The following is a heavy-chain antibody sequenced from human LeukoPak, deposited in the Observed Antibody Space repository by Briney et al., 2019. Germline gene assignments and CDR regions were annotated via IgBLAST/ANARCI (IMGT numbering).Heavy chain of an antibody. V-gene: IGHV3-30*18. J-gene: IGHJ4*02. CDR3: AKDNGMTTVTKGSLDY. CDR2: ISYDGSNK. CDR1: GFTFSSYG. Sequence: GGSLRLSCAASGFTFSSYGMHWVRQAPGKGLEWVAVISYDGSNKYYADSVKGRFTISRDNSKNTLYLQMNSLRAEDTAVYYCAKDNGMTTVTKGSLDYWGQGTLVTVSS. D-gene: IGHD4-17*01.